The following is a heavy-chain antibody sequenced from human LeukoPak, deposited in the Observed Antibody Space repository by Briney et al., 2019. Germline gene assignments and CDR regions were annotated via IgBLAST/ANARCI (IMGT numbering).Heavy chain of an antibody. J-gene: IGHJ4*02. V-gene: IGHV3-21*01. CDR3: ARDSGSYSPAFDY. CDR2: ISSSSSYI. CDR1: GFTFSSYS. D-gene: IGHD1-26*01. Sequence: GESLRLSCAASGFTFSSYSMNWVRQAPGKGLEWVSSISSSSSYIYYADSVKGRFTISRDNAKNSLYLQMNSLRAEDTAVYYCARDSGSYSPAFDYWGQGTLVTVSS.